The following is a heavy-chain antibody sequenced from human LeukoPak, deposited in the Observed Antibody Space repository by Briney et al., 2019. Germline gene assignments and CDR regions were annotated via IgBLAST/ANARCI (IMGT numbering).Heavy chain of an antibody. CDR3: ARDRDYGAPDY. CDR1: GLTFSTYW. J-gene: IGHJ4*02. CDR2: INGDGTSTST. D-gene: IGHD4-17*01. Sequence: PGGSLRLSCAASGLTFSTYWMHWVRQAPGKGLVWVSRINGDGTSTSTSYADSVKGRFTISRDNAKNTLYLHMNTLRAEGTAVYYCARDRDYGAPDYWGQGTLVTVSS. V-gene: IGHV3-74*01.